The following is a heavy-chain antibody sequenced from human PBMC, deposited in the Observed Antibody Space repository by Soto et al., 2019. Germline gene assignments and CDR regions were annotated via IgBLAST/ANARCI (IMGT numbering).Heavy chain of an antibody. Sequence: SETLSLTCTVSGGSISSGGYYWSWIRQHPGKGLEWIGYIYYSGSTYYNPSLKSRVTISVDTSKNQFTLKLSSVTAADTAVYYCARRYGSAFDFWGQGTMVTVSS. CDR1: GGSISSGGYY. CDR3: ARRYGSAFDF. J-gene: IGHJ3*01. CDR2: IYYSGST. D-gene: IGHD3-10*01. V-gene: IGHV4-31*03.